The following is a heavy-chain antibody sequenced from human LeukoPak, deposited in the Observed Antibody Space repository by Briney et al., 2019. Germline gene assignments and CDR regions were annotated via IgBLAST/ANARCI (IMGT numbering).Heavy chain of an antibody. CDR1: GGSFSGYY. CDR2: INHSGST. V-gene: IGHV4-34*01. D-gene: IGHD2-8*01. CDR3: ARGIVLMVYATFDY. Sequence: SETLSLTCAVYGGSFSGYYWSWIRQPPGKGLEWIGEINHSGSTNYNPSLKSRVTILVDTSKNQFSLKLNSVTAADTAVYYCARGIVLMVYATFDYWGQGTLVTVSS. J-gene: IGHJ4*02.